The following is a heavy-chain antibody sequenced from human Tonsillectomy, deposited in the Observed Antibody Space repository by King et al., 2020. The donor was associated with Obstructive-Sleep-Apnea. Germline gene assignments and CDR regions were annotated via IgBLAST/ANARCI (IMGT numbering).Heavy chain of an antibody. CDR1: GGSFSGYY. J-gene: IGHJ5*02. Sequence: VQLQQWGAGLLKPSETLSLTCAVYGGSFSGYYWSWIRQPPGKGLEWIGEINHSGSTNYNPSLKSRLTISVDTSKNQFSLKLSSVTAADTAVYYCARGRGIAVVRNWFDPWGQGTLVTVSS. D-gene: IGHD6-19*01. CDR3: ARGRGIAVVRNWFDP. V-gene: IGHV4-34*01. CDR2: INHSGST.